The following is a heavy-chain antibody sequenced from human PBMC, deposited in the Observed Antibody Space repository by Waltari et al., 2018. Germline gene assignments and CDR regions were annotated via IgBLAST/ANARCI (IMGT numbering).Heavy chain of an antibody. D-gene: IGHD3-10*01. J-gene: IGHJ4*02. Sequence: QLQLQESGPGLVKPSETLSLTCTVSGGSISSSSYYWGWIRQPPGKGLEWIGSIYYSGSTYYNPSLKSRVTISVDTSKNQFSLKLSSVTAADTAVYYCARGTYYYGSGSYSTVDYWGQGTLVTVSS. CDR2: IYYSGST. V-gene: IGHV4-39*07. CDR1: GGSISSSSYY. CDR3: ARGTYYYGSGSYSTVDY.